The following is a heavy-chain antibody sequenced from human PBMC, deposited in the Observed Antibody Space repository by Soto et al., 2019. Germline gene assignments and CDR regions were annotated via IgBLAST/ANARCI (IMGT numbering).Heavy chain of an antibody. CDR1: GGSFSGYY. D-gene: IGHD2-2*01. CDR3: AREKQTRYYYYYGMDV. CDR2: INHSGST. V-gene: IGHV4-34*01. J-gene: IGHJ6*02. Sequence: SETLSLTCAVYGGSFSGYYWSWIRQPPGKGLEWIGEINHSGSTNYNPSLKSRVTISVDTSKNQFSLKLSSVTAADTAVYYCAREKQTRYYYYYGMDVWGQGTAVTVSS.